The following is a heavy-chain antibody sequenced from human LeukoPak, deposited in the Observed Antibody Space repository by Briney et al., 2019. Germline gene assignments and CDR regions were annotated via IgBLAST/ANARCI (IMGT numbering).Heavy chain of an antibody. D-gene: IGHD3-3*01. J-gene: IGHJ6*03. CDR2: IYYSGST. CDR1: GGSISSHY. Sequence: ASETLSLTCTVSGGSISSHYWSWIRQPPGKGLEWIGYIYYSGSTNYNPSLKSRVTISVDTSKDQFSLKLSSVTAADTAVYYCARATRDYDFWSGYYREYYYYYMDVWGKGTTVTVSS. V-gene: IGHV4-59*11. CDR3: ARATRDYDFWSGYYREYYYYYMDV.